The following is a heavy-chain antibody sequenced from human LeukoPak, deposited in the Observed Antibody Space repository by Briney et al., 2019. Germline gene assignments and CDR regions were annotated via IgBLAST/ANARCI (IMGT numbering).Heavy chain of an antibody. CDR2: IWYDGTNR. CDR3: ARTRYNSGGGDY. D-gene: IGHD6-19*01. J-gene: IGHJ4*02. Sequence: GGSLRLSCAASGFTFSDYGMHWVRQAPGKGLEWVAVIWYDGTNRYYADSVEGRFTISRDNSMNTLYLQMNSLRAEDTAVYYCARTRYNSGGGDYWGQGTPVTVSP. CDR1: GFTFSDYG. V-gene: IGHV3-33*01.